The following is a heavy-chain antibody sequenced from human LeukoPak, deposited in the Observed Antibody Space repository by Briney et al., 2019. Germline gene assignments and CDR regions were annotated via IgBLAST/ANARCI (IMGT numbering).Heavy chain of an antibody. V-gene: IGHV1-2*06. CDR1: GYTFTGYY. Sequence: ASVKVSCKASGYTFTGYYMHWARQAPGQGLEWMGRINPNSGGTNYAQKFQGRVTMTRDTSISTAYMELSRLRSDDTAVYYCARELEYSSSPGRYYYYGMDVWGQGTTVTVSS. CDR2: INPNSGGT. CDR3: ARELEYSSSPGRYYYYGMDV. D-gene: IGHD6-6*01. J-gene: IGHJ6*02.